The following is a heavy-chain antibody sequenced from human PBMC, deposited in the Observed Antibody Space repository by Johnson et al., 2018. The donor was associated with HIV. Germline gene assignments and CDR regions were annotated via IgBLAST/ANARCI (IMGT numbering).Heavy chain of an antibody. CDR2: IYSGGST. CDR3: TSYFSYSSSWYSGVNAFDI. V-gene: IGHV3-53*01. D-gene: IGHD6-13*01. Sequence: VQLVESGGGLIQPGGSLRLSCAVSGLSVSINYITWVRQAPGKGLEWVSFIYSGGSTYYADSVKGRFTISRDNSKNTLYLHMNSLRAEDTAVYYCTSYFSYSSSWYSGVNAFDIWGQGTMVTVSS. J-gene: IGHJ3*02. CDR1: GLSVSINY.